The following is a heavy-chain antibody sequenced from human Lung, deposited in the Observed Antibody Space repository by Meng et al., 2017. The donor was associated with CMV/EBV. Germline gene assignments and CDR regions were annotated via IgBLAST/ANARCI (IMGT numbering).Heavy chain of an antibody. CDR1: GFSLSNYW. CDR2: INQDGSQS. CDR3: ARDPNEDGGVTLDN. D-gene: IGHD5-24*01. V-gene: IGHV3-7*01. Sequence: SCVASGFSLSNYWMTWARQAPGKALEWVANINQDGSQSYYVDSVRGRFTITRDNGGNSLYLQMNSLGGDDTAVYYCARDPNEDGGVTLDNWGQGIXVTVSS. J-gene: IGHJ4*02.